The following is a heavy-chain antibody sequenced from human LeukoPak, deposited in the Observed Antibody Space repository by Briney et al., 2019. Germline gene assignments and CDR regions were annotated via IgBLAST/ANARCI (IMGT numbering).Heavy chain of an antibody. CDR2: IYPGDSDT. D-gene: IGHD4-17*01. J-gene: IGHJ4*02. CDR3: ASSTAVTTHYFDF. V-gene: IGHV5-51*01. Sequence: GESLKISCKGSGYSFVSYWIGWVRQMPGKGLEWMGIIYPGDSDTRYSPSFQGQVTISADKSIKTASLQWSSLKASDTAIYYCASSTAVTTHYFDFWGQGTLVTVSS. CDR1: GYSFVSYW.